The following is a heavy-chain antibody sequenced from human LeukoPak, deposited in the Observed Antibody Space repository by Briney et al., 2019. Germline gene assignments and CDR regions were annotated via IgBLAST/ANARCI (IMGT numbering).Heavy chain of an antibody. D-gene: IGHD6-13*01. CDR1: GFMFSHSS. CDR2: ITSDGGGT. J-gene: IGHJ4*02. V-gene: IGHV3-64*01. Sequence: GGSLRLSCAASGFMFSHSSIHWVRQPPGKALEYVSAITSDGGGTFYANSVKGRFTISRDNSKDTLSLHMASLTTEDTAVYYCARETATGVTSSWYYDCWGQGTLVTVSS. CDR3: ARETATGVTSSWYYDC.